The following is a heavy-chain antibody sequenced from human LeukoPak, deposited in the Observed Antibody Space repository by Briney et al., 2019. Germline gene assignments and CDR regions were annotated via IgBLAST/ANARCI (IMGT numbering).Heavy chain of an antibody. CDR3: ARELVGAYGMDV. V-gene: IGHV3-13*01. CDR1: GFTFSSYD. J-gene: IGHJ6*02. D-gene: IGHD1-26*01. Sequence: GGSLRLSCAASGFTFSSYDMHWVRQATGKGLEWVSAIGTAGDTYYPGSVKGRFTISRENAENSLYLQMNSLRAGDTAVYYCARELVGAYGMDVWGQGTTVTVSS. CDR2: IGTAGDT.